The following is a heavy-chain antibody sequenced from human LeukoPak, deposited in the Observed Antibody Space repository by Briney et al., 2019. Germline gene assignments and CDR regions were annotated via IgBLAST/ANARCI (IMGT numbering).Heavy chain of an antibody. J-gene: IGHJ5*02. Sequence: SVKVSCKASGGTVSSYAISWVRQAPGHELEWMGGIIPIFGTANYAQKFQGRVTITADESTGTAYIELSSLRSDDTAVYSCARDYLESYGSGNNWFDPWGQGTLVTVSS. V-gene: IGHV1-69*13. CDR3: ARDYLESYGSGNNWFDP. D-gene: IGHD3-10*01. CDR1: GGTVSSYA. CDR2: IIPIFGTA.